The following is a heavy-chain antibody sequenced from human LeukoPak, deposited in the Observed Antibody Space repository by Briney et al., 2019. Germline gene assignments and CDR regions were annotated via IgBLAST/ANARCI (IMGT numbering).Heavy chain of an antibody. CDR2: IYYSGST. CDR1: GGSISSGSYY. J-gene: IGHJ5*02. V-gene: IGHV4-39*01. Sequence: PSETLSLTCTVSGGSISSGSYYWGWIRQPPGKGLEWIGSIYYSGSTYYNPSLKSRVTISVDTSKNQFSLKLSSVTAADTAVYYCARSEWGIAARVWFDPWGQGTLVTVSS. CDR3: ARSEWGIAARVWFDP. D-gene: IGHD6-13*01.